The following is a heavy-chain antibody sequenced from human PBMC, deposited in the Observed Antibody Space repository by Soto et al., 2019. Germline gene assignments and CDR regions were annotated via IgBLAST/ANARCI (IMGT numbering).Heavy chain of an antibody. Sequence: QLLESGGDLVQPGKSLRLSCAASGFMLDNYAMSWIRQAPGKGPEWVSTVGGSDGDSNGVAWYEDSVRGRFFISRDMSANILTLRMDNLTVEDTARYSCVKRGRNWGAFERWCQGTKVVGS. CDR2: VGGSDGDSNGVA. CDR1: GFMLDNYA. J-gene: IGHJ3*01. D-gene: IGHD3-16*01. CDR3: VKRGRNWGAFER. V-gene: IGHV3-23*01.